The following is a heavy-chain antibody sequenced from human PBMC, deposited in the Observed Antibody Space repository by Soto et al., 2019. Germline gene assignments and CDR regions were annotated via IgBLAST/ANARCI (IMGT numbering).Heavy chain of an antibody. J-gene: IGHJ4*02. Sequence: WETLSLTCTVSGGSISSSSYYWGWIRQPPGKGLEWIGSIYYSGSTYYNPSLKSRVTISVDTSKNQFSLKLSSVTAADTAVYYCARGGITMIVVVITEFDYWGQGTLVTVSS. D-gene: IGHD3-22*01. V-gene: IGHV4-39*01. CDR3: ARGGITMIVVVITEFDY. CDR2: IYYSGST. CDR1: GGSISSSSYY.